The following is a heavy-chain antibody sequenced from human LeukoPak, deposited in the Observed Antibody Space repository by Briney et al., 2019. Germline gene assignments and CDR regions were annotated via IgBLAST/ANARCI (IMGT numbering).Heavy chain of an antibody. V-gene: IGHV4-59*01. CDR3: ARGRFLDAFDI. J-gene: IGHJ3*02. Sequence: PSETLSLTCTVSGGSISSYYWSWIRQPPGKGLEWVVYIYYSGSTKYKPSLKSRVTISVDTSKNQFSLKLSSVTAADTAVYCCARGRFLDAFDIWGQGTMVTVSS. CDR1: GGSISSYY. D-gene: IGHD3-3*01. CDR2: IYYSGST.